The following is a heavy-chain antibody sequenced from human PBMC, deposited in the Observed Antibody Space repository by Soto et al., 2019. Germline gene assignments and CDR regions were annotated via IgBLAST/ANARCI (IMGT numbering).Heavy chain of an antibody. V-gene: IGHV3-33*01. CDR1: GFTFSSYL. CDR2: IWYDGSNK. CDR3: RRDGPSSTKFPDPPSYGMDV. J-gene: IGHJ6*02. Sequence: GGSLRLSCAASGFTFSSYLMHWVRQAPGKGLEWVAVIWYDGSNKYYADSVKGRLTISRDNSKNTLYLQMNRLRAEDTAVYYCRRDGPSSTKFPDPPSYGMDVWGQGTTVTF. D-gene: IGHD2-2*01.